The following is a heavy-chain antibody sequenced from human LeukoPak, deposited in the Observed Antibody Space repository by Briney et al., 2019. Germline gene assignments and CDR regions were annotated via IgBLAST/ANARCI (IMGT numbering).Heavy chain of an antibody. J-gene: IGHJ5*02. Sequence: GASVKVSCKASGYTFTSYGISWVRQAPGQGLEWMGWISAYNGNTIYAQKFQGRVTITRNTSISTAYMELSSLRSEDTAVYYCARHGYSSGWYGPTPFDPWGQGTLVTVSS. D-gene: IGHD6-19*01. CDR1: GYTFTSYG. V-gene: IGHV1-18*01. CDR3: ARHGYSSGWYGPTPFDP. CDR2: ISAYNGNT.